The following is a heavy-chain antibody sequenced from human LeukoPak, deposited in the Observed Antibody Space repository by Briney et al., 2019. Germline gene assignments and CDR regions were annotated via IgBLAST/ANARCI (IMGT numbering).Heavy chain of an antibody. D-gene: IGHD6-19*01. CDR1: GFTFSSYG. Sequence: PGGSLRLSCTASGFTFSSYGMHWVRQVPGKGLEWVAFIRFDGSDKYYADSVKGRFTISRDNSKNTLFLQMNSLRAEDTAVYYCAKDNSRIAVAESPGTMFDYWGQGTLVTVSS. CDR3: AKDNSRIAVAESPGTMFDY. CDR2: IRFDGSDK. J-gene: IGHJ4*02. V-gene: IGHV3-30*02.